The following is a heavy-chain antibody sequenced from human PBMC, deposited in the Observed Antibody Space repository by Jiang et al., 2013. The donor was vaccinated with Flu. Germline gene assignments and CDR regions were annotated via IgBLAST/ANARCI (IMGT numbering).Heavy chain of an antibody. D-gene: IGHD3-10*01. CDR3: AITSGYFDY. CDR1: FTVSSNY. J-gene: IGHJ4*02. V-gene: IGHV3-66*01. Sequence: FTVSSNYMSWVRQASREGAGVGLSIYSGGSTYYADSVKGRFTISRDNSKNMLYLQMNSLRAEDTAVYYCAITSGYFDYWGQGTLVTVSS. CDR2: IYSGGST.